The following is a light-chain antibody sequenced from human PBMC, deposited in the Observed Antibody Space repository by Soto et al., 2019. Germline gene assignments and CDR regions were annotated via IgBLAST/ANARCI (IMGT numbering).Light chain of an antibody. J-gene: IGLJ1*01. V-gene: IGLV1-44*01. CDR3: AAWDDSLNGYV. CDR2: SYN. CDR1: SSNIGSES. Sequence: QSSLTQPPSTSGTPGRRVTISCAGSSSNIGSESVNWYQQLPGTAPKLLIYSYNQRPSGVPDRFSGSKSGTSASLAISGLQSEDEADYICAAWDDSLNGYVFGLGTKVTVL.